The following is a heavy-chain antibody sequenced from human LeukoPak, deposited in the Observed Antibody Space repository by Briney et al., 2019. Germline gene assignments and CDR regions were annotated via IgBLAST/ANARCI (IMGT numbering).Heavy chain of an antibody. D-gene: IGHD1-14*01. J-gene: IGHJ4*02. CDR1: GFTFSNYP. V-gene: IGHV3-23*01. CDR2: ITSDGSRT. Sequence: GGSLRLSCAASGFTFSNYPMNWVRQAPGKGLEWVSAITSDGSRTYNADSVKGRFTISRDNSKNTLYLQMNGLRADDTAVYYCAKRNTITPDYWGQGTLVTVSS. CDR3: AKRNTITPDY.